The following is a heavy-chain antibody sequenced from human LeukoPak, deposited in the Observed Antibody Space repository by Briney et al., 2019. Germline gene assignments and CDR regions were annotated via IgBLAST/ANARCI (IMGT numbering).Heavy chain of an antibody. CDR1: GFTVSSNY. D-gene: IGHD3-9*01. CDR2: IYSGGST. CDR3: ARAPYYDILTPDY. Sequence: GGSLRLSCAASGFTVSSNYMSWVRQAPGKGLEWVSVIYSGGSTYYADSVKGRFTISRDNSKNSLYLQMNSLRAEDTAVYYCARAPYYDILTPDYWGQGTLVTVSS. J-gene: IGHJ4*02. V-gene: IGHV3-53*01.